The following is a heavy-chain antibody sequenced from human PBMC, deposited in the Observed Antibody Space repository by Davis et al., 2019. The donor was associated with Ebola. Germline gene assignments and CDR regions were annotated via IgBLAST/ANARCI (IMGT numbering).Heavy chain of an antibody. D-gene: IGHD3-3*01. V-gene: IGHV5-51*01. CDR2: IYPIESDT. CDR3: AGRMHVTIFGTDIDRKPGFDY. Sequence: PGGSLRLSCQASGSTFTSYWIGWVRQIPGKGLEWMGLIYPIESDTVYSPYFQGPVTISVDKSITTAYLQLNSLKASDTTMYYCAGRMHVTIFGTDIDRKPGFDYWGQGTLVTVSS. J-gene: IGHJ4*02. CDR1: GSTFTSYW.